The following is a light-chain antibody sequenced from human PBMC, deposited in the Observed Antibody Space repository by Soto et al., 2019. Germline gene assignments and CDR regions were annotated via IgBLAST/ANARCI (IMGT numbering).Light chain of an antibody. CDR3: QHYGSSPRT. CDR2: GAS. CDR1: QYISTK. Sequence: VLTQSPDSLSLSPGERATLSCRASQYISTKLAWYQQKPGQAPRLLIYGASSRATGIPDRFSGSGSGTDFTLTISRLEPEDFAVYYCQHYGSSPRTFGQGTKVDIK. V-gene: IGKV3-20*01. J-gene: IGKJ1*01.